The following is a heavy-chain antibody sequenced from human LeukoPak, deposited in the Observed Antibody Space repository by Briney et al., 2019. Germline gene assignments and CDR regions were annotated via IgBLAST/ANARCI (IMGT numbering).Heavy chain of an antibody. CDR2: IKSKTDGGTT. D-gene: IGHD5-18*01. CDR3: TTGAMVGKAFYYYYMDV. J-gene: IGHJ6*03. CDR1: GFAFNYAW. V-gene: IGHV3-15*01. Sequence: GESLRLSCAASGFAFNYAWVSWVRQAPGKGLEWVGRIKSKTDGGTTDYAAPVKGRFTISRDDSKNTLYLQMDSLKTEDTAVYYCTTGAMVGKAFYYYYMDVWGKGTTVTVSS.